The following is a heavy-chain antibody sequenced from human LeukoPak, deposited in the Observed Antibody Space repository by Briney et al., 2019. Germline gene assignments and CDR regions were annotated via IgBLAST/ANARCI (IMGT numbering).Heavy chain of an antibody. V-gene: IGHV1-2*02. J-gene: IGHJ4*02. Sequence: ASVKVSCKASGYTFTGYYMYWVRQAPGQGLEWMGFINPNSGGTVYAQKFQARVTMTRDTSSSTAYMELSGLRSDDTAVYYCARRYDFWSGYPTAFDYWGQGTLVTVSS. CDR3: ARRYDFWSGYPTAFDY. CDR1: GYTFTGYY. D-gene: IGHD3/OR15-3a*01. CDR2: INPNSGGT.